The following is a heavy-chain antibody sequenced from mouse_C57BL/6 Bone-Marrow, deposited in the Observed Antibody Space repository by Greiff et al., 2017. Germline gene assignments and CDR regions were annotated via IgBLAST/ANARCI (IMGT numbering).Heavy chain of an antibody. CDR1: GYTFTNYW. Sequence: QVQLKESGAELVRPGTSVKMSCKASGYTFTNYWIGWAKQRPGHGLEWIGDIYPGGGYTNYNEKFKGKATLTADKSSSTAYMQFSSLTSEDSALYYCARSIYGSSYFDYWGQGTTLTVSS. V-gene: IGHV1-63*01. J-gene: IGHJ2*01. CDR2: IYPGGGYT. D-gene: IGHD1-1*01. CDR3: ARSIYGSSYFDY.